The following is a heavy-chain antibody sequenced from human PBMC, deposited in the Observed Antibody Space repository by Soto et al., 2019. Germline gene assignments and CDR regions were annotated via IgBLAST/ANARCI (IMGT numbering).Heavy chain of an antibody. CDR2: VSTSGRST. CDR3: VKQAHGLDGVAFDY. Sequence: GGSLRLSCSASGFVFSESTIYWVRQVPGKGLEAISAVSTSGRSTYYADSVKDRFTISRDNSKNTLFLQMGSLRPEDTAIYYCVKQAHGLDGVAFDYWGQGTQVTVSS. J-gene: IGHJ4*02. V-gene: IGHV3-64D*06. D-gene: IGHD2-15*01. CDR1: GFVFSEST.